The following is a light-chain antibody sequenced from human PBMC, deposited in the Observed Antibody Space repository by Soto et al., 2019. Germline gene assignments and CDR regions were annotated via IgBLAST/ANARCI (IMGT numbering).Light chain of an antibody. CDR3: SAYAGRYTFV. V-gene: IGLV2-8*01. CDR2: EVS. J-gene: IGLJ1*01. Sequence: QSALTQPPCASGSPGQSVTISCTGTSSDIGAYNYVSWYQQHPGKAPKFMIYEVSKRPSGVPDRFSGSKSGNTASLTVSGLQAEDEADYYCSAYAGRYTFVFGTGTKVTVL. CDR1: SSDIGAYNY.